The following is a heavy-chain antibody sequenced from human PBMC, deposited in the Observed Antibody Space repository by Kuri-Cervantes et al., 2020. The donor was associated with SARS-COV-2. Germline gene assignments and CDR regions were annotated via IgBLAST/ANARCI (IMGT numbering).Heavy chain of an antibody. CDR3: ARSFGAVTLNYYYGMDV. Sequence: SVQVSCKASGGTFSSYAISWVRQAPGQGLEWMGGIIPIFGTANYAQKFQGRVTITADKSTSAAYMELSSLRSDDTAVYYCARSFGAVTLNYYYGMDVWGQGTTVTVSS. D-gene: IGHD3-3*01. V-gene: IGHV1-69*06. CDR1: GGTFSSYA. J-gene: IGHJ6*02. CDR2: IIPIFGTA.